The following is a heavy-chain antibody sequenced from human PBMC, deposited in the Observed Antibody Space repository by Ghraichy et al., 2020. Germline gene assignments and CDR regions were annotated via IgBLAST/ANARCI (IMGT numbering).Heavy chain of an antibody. CDR1: GGSISSYY. J-gene: IGHJ5*02. CDR3: ARHVPTVTTILDWFDP. V-gene: IGHV4-59*08. D-gene: IGHD4-17*01. Sequence: SQTLSLTCTVSGGSISSYYWSWIRQPPGKGLEWIGYIYYSGSTNYNPSLKSRVTISVDTSKNQFSLKLSSVTAADTAVYYCARHVPTVTTILDWFDPWGQGTLVTVSS. CDR2: IYYSGST.